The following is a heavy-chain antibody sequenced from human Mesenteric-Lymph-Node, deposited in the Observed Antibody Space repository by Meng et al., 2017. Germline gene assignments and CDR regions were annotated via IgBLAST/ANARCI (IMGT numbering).Heavy chain of an antibody. CDR3: TTLYGDSIS. D-gene: IGHD4-17*01. J-gene: IGHJ4*02. Sequence: QVQLHESGPGLVKHSGTLSLPCDVSGGSIRNDQLWSWVRQAPGKGLEWIGEIYHSGRTNYNPSVKSRVSMSVDKSQNLFSLRLISVTAADTALYYCTTLYGDSISWGQGTLVTVSS. V-gene: IGHV4-4*02. CDR1: GGSIRNDQL. CDR2: IYHSGRT.